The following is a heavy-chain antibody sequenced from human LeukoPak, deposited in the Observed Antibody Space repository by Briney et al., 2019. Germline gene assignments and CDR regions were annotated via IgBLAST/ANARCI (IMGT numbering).Heavy chain of an antibody. Sequence: ASVKVSCKASGYTFTSYYMHWARQAPGQGLEWMGIINPSGGSTSYAQKFQGRVTMTRDTSTSTVYMELSSLRSEDTAVYYCARMVRGDGYGMDVWGQGTTVTVSS. J-gene: IGHJ6*02. D-gene: IGHD3-10*01. CDR3: ARMVRGDGYGMDV. V-gene: IGHV1-46*03. CDR1: GYTFTSYY. CDR2: INPSGGST.